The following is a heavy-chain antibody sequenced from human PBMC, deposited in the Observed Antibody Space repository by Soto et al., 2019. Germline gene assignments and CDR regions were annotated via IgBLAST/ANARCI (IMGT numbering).Heavy chain of an antibody. CDR3: ARHRARNWFDP. J-gene: IGHJ5*02. V-gene: IGHV4-39*01. D-gene: IGHD6-6*01. CDR2: IYYSGST. Sequence: PSETLSLTCIVSAGSISSSSYYWGWIRQPPGKGLEWIGSIYYSGSTYYNPSLNSRVTIPVVTSKNQFSLKLSSVPAADTAVFYCARHRARNWFDPWGQGTLVTVSS. CDR1: AGSISSSSYY.